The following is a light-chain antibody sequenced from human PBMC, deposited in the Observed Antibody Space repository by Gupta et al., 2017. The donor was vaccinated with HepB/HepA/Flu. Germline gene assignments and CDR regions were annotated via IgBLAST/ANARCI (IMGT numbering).Light chain of an antibody. J-gene: IGLJ2*01. Sequence: QSALTQPPSVSQGLRQTATLTCTVNSNDVGNQGAIWLQQHPGHPPKTLTYRNNQRPSGISERFFTARSGSTTSLPITRLQPGDEADYYCSTWYSSLCALVFGAGTKLTVL. CDR3: STWYSSLCALV. CDR2: RNN. CDR1: SNDVGNQG. V-gene: IGLV10-54*04.